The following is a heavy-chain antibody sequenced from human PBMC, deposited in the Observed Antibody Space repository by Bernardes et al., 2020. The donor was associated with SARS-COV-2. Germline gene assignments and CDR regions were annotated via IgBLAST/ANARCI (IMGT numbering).Heavy chain of an antibody. D-gene: IGHD3-22*01. CDR3: ARSHLSPYYSDSSASMDV. CDR2: IWYDGSNR. CDR1: GFRFSRYG. J-gene: IGHJ6*02. V-gene: IGHV3-33*01. Sequence: GSLRLSCAASGFRFSRYGMHWVRQAPGKGLEWVAVIWYDGSNRYYADSVKGRFTISRDNSKNTLYLQMNSLRAEDTAVYYCARSHLSPYYSDSSASMDVWGQGTTVTVSS.